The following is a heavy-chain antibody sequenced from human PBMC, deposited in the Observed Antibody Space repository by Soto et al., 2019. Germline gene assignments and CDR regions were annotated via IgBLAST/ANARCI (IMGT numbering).Heavy chain of an antibody. Sequence: SETLSLTCTVSGVSISSYYWSWIRQSPGRGLDWIGSIYYSGSTNYNPSLRSRVTISVDTSKNQFSLKLSSVTAADTAVYYCARASIAVAGPVGIDYWGQGTLVTAPQ. V-gene: IGHV4-59*01. CDR1: GVSISSYY. CDR2: IYYSGST. J-gene: IGHJ4*02. D-gene: IGHD6-19*01. CDR3: ARASIAVAGPVGIDY.